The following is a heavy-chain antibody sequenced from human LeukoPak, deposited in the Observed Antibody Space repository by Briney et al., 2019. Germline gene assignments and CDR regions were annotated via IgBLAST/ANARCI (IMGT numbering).Heavy chain of an antibody. D-gene: IGHD3-16*01. V-gene: IGHV4-39*01. Sequence: SETLSLTCTVSGGSISSSSYYWGWIRQPPGKGLEWVGSIYYSGSTYYNPSLKSRVTISVDTSKNQFSLTLSSVTAADTAVYYCARLTGGYDYVWGSYVSDAFDIWGQGTMVTVSS. CDR2: IYYSGST. CDR3: ARLTGGYDYVWGSYVSDAFDI. J-gene: IGHJ3*02. CDR1: GGSISSSSYY.